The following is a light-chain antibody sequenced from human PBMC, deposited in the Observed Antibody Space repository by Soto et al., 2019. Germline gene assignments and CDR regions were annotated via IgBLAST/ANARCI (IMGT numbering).Light chain of an antibody. CDR2: DAS. CDR1: QSVNSNY. Sequence: EIVLTQSPGTLSVSPGERVTLSCRASQSVNSNYLAWYQQKPGQAPRLLIYDASNRATGIPARFSGSGSGTDFTLTISSLEPEDFAVYYCQQRSNWLFTFGPGTKVDIK. CDR3: QQRSNWLFT. J-gene: IGKJ3*01. V-gene: IGKV3-11*01.